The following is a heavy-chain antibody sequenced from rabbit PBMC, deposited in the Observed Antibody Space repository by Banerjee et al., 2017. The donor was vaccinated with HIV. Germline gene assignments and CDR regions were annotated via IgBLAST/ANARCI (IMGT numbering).Heavy chain of an antibody. CDR3: ARGDVYAGYGWTIMNL. Sequence: QSLEESGGDLVKPGASLTLTCTASGFSFSSTYYMSWVRQAPGKGLEWIGCIYTGDGNTNYASWAKGRFTISKTSSTTVTLQMTSLTAADTATYFCARGDVYAGYGWTIMNLWGPGTLVTVS. V-gene: IGHV1S40*01. J-gene: IGHJ6*01. CDR2: IYTGDGNT. D-gene: IGHD7-1*01. CDR1: GFSFSSTYY.